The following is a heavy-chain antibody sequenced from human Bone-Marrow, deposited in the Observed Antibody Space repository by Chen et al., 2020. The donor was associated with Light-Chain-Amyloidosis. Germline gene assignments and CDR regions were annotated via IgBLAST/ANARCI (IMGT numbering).Heavy chain of an antibody. V-gene: IGHV3-73*02. CDR3: RVGATHPLDY. CDR1: GFTFSGSA. CDR2: IRSKDNNYAT. Sequence: EVQLVESGGGLVQPGGSLRLPCAASGFTFSGSAMHWVRQASGKGLEWVGYIRSKDNNYATAFAASVKGRFTISRDDSKNTTYLHMNSLKTEDTAVYFCRVGATHPLDYWGQGALVTVSS. D-gene: IGHD1-26*01. J-gene: IGHJ4*02.